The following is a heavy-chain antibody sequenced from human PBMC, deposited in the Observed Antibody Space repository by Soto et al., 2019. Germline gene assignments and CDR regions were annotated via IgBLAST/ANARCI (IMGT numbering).Heavy chain of an antibody. J-gene: IGHJ6*03. CDR2: IYSSGST. V-gene: IGHV4-4*08. Sequence: PSETLSLTCTVSGASMNNYHWSWIRQPPGEGLEWLACIYSSGSTYYNPSLKSRVTISVDTSKNQFSLKLSSVTAADTAVYYCASDHYDILTGYYPGAYYYMDVWGKGTTVTVSS. CDR3: ASDHYDILTGYYPGAYYYMDV. D-gene: IGHD3-9*01. CDR1: GASMNNYH.